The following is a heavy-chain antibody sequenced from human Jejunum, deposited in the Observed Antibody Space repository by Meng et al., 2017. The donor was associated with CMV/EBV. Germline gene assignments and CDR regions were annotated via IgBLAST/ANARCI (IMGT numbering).Heavy chain of an antibody. V-gene: IGHV4-39*07. Sequence: SGDSMSSCTYYWGWIRQTQGKGLEWIGSVSKSGTNYYTPSLRGRVAMSIDTSKQQFSLNLASLTAADTAVYFCARVRYSSTSEMDYWGQGTLVTVSS. CDR3: ARVRYSSTSEMDY. D-gene: IGHD6-6*01. CDR1: GDSMSSCTYY. CDR2: VSKSGTN. J-gene: IGHJ4*02.